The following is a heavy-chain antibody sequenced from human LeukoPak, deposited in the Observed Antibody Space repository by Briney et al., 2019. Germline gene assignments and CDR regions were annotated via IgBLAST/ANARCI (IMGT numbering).Heavy chain of an antibody. V-gene: IGHV3-30-3*01. Sequence: GRSLRLSCAASGFTFSSYAMHWVRQAPGRGLEWVAVISYDGSNKYYADSVKGRFTISRDNSKNTLYLQMNSLRAEDTAVYYCARGIQPWLLEVWFDPWGQGTLVTVSS. CDR2: ISYDGSNK. CDR3: ARGIQPWLLEVWFDP. CDR1: GFTFSSYA. J-gene: IGHJ5*02. D-gene: IGHD5-18*01.